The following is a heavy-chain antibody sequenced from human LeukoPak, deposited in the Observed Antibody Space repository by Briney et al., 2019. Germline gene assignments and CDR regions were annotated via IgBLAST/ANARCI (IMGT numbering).Heavy chain of an antibody. CDR2: IYHSGST. Sequence: SETLSLTCAVSGGSISSGGYSWSWIRQPPGKGLEWIGYIYHSGSTYYNPSLKSRVTISVDRSKNQFSLKLSSVTAADTAVYYCARGLRYFWPPTVFDYWGQGTLVTVSS. J-gene: IGHJ4*02. V-gene: IGHV4-30-2*01. D-gene: IGHD3-9*01. CDR1: GGSISSGGYS. CDR3: ARGLRYFWPPTVFDY.